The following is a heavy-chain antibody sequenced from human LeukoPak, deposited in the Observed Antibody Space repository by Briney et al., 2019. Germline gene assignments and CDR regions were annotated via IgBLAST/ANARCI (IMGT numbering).Heavy chain of an antibody. V-gene: IGHV4-61*01. D-gene: IGHD6-19*01. CDR3: AREEGSSGWYRLFDY. J-gene: IGHJ4*02. CDR2: IYYSGST. Sequence: SETLSLTCTVSGGSVSSGSYYWSWIRQPPGKGLEWIGYIYYSGSTNYNPSLKSRVTISVDTSKNQFSLKLSSVTAADTAAYYCAREEGSSGWYRLFDYWGQGTLVTVSS. CDR1: GGSVSSGSYY.